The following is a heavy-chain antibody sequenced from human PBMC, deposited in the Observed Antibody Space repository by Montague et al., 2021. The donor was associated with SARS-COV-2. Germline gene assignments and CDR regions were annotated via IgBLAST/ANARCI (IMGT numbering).Heavy chain of an antibody. Sequence: SETLSLTCTVSGGSISSSSYYWAWIRQPPGKGLEWIGSIYHSGSTYYNPSLKSRVTISVDTSKNQFSLKLSSVTAADTAVYYCARDQGYNWNYYYYYGMDVWGQGTTVTVSS. CDR3: ARDQGYNWNYYYYYGMDV. CDR2: IYHSGST. CDR1: GGSISSSSYY. V-gene: IGHV4-39*07. J-gene: IGHJ6*02. D-gene: IGHD1-20*01.